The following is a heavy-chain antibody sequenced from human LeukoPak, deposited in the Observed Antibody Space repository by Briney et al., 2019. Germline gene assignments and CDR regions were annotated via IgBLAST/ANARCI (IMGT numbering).Heavy chain of an antibody. CDR1: GGSFSGYY. D-gene: IGHD2-15*01. CDR2: INHSGST. V-gene: IGHV4-34*01. Sequence: SETLSLTCAVYGGSFSGYYWSWIRQPPGKGLEWIGEINHSGSTDYNPSLKSRVTISVDTSKNQFSLKLSSVTAADTAVYYCARVKFVVVAATQSFGYWGQGTLVTVSS. J-gene: IGHJ4*02. CDR3: ARVKFVVVAATQSFGY.